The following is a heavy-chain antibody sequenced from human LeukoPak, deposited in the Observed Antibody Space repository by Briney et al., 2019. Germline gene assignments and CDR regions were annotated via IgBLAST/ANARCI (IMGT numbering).Heavy chain of an antibody. CDR3: ARARSDDYGDYYDAFDI. CDR1: GFTFSSYS. V-gene: IGHV3-21*01. J-gene: IGHJ3*02. CDR2: ISSSSSYI. Sequence: GESLRLSCAASGFTFSSYSMNWVRQAPGKGLEWVSSISSSSSYIYYADSVKGRFTISRDNAKNSLYLQMNSLRAEDTAVYYCARARSDDYGDYYDAFDIWGQGTMVTVSS. D-gene: IGHD4-17*01.